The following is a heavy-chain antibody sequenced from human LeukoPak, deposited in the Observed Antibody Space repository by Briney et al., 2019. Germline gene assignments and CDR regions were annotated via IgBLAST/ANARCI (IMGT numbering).Heavy chain of an antibody. CDR1: GSTFTTSA. V-gene: IGHV1-58*01. CDR2: IVVGSGNT. Sequence: GASVKVSCKASGSTFTTSAVQWVRQARGQRLEWIGWIVVGSGNTNYAQKFQERVIITRDMSTSTAYMELSSVRSEDTAVYYCAAGGPADYRSIYDYGMDFWGRGTTVTVSS. D-gene: IGHD4-11*01. CDR3: AAGGPADYRSIYDYGMDF. J-gene: IGHJ6*04.